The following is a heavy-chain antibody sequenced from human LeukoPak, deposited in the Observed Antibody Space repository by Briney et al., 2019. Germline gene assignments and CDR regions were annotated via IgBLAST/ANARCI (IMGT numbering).Heavy chain of an antibody. Sequence: GGSLRLSCAASGLIFSSYGMSWVRQAPGKGLEWVSIISGSGGSTYYADSVKGRFSISRDNSKNTLYLQMNSLRAEDTAVYHCAKRVSTFGGVLAPDFDYWGQGNLVTVSS. CDR1: GLIFSSYG. CDR2: ISGSGGST. J-gene: IGHJ4*02. D-gene: IGHD3-16*02. CDR3: AKRVSTFGGVLAPDFDY. V-gene: IGHV3-23*01.